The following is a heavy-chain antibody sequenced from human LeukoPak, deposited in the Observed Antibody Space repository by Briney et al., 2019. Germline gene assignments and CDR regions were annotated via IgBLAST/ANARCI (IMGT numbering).Heavy chain of an antibody. V-gene: IGHV3-7*01. CDR2: IKQDGSEK. CDR3: ARGSSSWTLLYYFDS. Sequence: PGGSLRLSCAASGSTFSSCYMSWVRQAPGKGLEWVASIKQDGSEKYYVDSVKGRFTISRVNAKNSLYLQMNSLRAEDTAVYYCARGSSSWTLLYYFDSWGQGTLVTVSS. J-gene: IGHJ4*02. D-gene: IGHD6-6*01. CDR1: GSTFSSCY.